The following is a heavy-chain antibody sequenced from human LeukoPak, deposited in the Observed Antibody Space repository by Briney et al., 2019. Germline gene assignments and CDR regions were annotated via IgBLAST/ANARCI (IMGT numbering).Heavy chain of an antibody. Sequence: GAPLQISCRGYGYSFSDYWIGWVSRMPGKGLEWMEIIFPGDSDTKYNPSSKGQVNISVNKSLSTAYLQWTSLRASDTAIYYCARHGLGGCSGGRCFTSFHYYGMDVWGQGTTVTVS. D-gene: IGHD2-15*01. CDR1: GYSFSDYW. V-gene: IGHV5-51*01. CDR2: IFPGDSDT. J-gene: IGHJ6*02. CDR3: ARHGLGGCSGGRCFTSFHYYGMDV.